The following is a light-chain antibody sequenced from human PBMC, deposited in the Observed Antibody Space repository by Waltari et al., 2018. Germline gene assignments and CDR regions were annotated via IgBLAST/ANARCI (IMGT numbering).Light chain of an antibody. CDR1: SNDIGRFKY. J-gene: IGLJ2*01. V-gene: IGLV2-11*01. CDR2: DDV. CDR3: CSYAGSYTHV. Sequence: QSVLTQPRSVSGSPGQSVTISCTGTSNDIGRFKYVSWYQQHPNTAPKRVIYDDVKRPSGVPDRFSASKSGNTASLAISGLQAEDEADYFCCSYAGSYTHVFGGGTKLTVL.